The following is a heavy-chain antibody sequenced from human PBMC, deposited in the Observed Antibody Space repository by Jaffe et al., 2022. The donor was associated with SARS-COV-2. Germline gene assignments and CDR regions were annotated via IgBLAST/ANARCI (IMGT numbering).Heavy chain of an antibody. V-gene: IGHV3-7*01. Sequence: EVQLVESGGGLVQPGGSLRLSCAASGFTFSSYWMSWVRQAPGKGLEWVANIKQDGSEKYYVDSVKGRFTISRDNAKNSLYLQMNSLRAEDTAVYYCARGGIVVVPAASDAFDIWGQGTMVTVSS. J-gene: IGHJ3*02. D-gene: IGHD2-2*01. CDR1: GFTFSSYW. CDR3: ARGGIVVVPAASDAFDI. CDR2: IKQDGSEK.